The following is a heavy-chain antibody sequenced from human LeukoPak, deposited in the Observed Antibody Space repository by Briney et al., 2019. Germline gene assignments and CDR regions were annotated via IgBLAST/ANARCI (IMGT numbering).Heavy chain of an antibody. CDR1: GFTFNSYG. J-gene: IGHJ4*02. CDR3: AKGRGSPDYFEY. D-gene: IGHD1-26*01. CDR2: ISNDGYNK. V-gene: IGHV3-30*18. Sequence: GESLRLSCAASGFTFNSYGMHWVRQAPGEGLEWVAVISNDGYNKYYTDSVKGRFTIARDNSKKTLYLQMNSLRAEDTAVYYCAKGRGSPDYFEYWGQGTLVTVSS.